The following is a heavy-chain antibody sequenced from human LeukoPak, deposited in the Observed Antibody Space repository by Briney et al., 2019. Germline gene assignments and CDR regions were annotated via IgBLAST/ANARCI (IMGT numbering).Heavy chain of an antibody. CDR2: IHYTGST. CDR1: GGSFSSYY. CDR3: ARGGYYGSGNDFRFDP. V-gene: IGHV4-59*01. Sequence: PSETLSLTCAVYGGSFSSYYWSWIRQSPGKGLECIGYIHYTGSTNYNPSLKSRVTISVETSKNQFSLKLKSVTAADTAVYYCARGGYYGSGNDFRFDPWGQGTLVTVSS. D-gene: IGHD3-10*01. J-gene: IGHJ5*02.